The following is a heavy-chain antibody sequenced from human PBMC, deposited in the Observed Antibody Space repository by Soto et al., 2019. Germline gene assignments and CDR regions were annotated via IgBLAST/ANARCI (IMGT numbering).Heavy chain of an antibody. J-gene: IGHJ6*03. D-gene: IGHD6-13*01. CDR1: GFTFSDYY. Sequence: GGSLRLSCAASGFTFSDYYMSWIRQAPGKGLEWVSYISSSGSTIYYADSVKGRITISRDNAKNSLYLQMNSLRAEDTALYYCAREEGSWYRLNYMDVWGKGTTVTVSS. V-gene: IGHV3-11*01. CDR2: ISSSGSTI. CDR3: AREEGSWYRLNYMDV.